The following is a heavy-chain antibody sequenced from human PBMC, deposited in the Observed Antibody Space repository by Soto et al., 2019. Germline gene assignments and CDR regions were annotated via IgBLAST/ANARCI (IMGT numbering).Heavy chain of an antibody. D-gene: IGHD3-16*01. V-gene: IGHV4-38-2*02. CDR3: ARDPASLAPEFTYIGA. Sequence: SETLSLTCRVSGSSITNSFYWGWIRQSPEKGLEWIGSISHTGRTSYNPSLRSRVSISVDTSKDQFSLTLTSVTAADTAVYYFARDPASLAPEFTYIGARGKRTLLTV. CDR1: GSSITNSFY. CDR2: ISHTGRT. J-gene: IGHJ4*02.